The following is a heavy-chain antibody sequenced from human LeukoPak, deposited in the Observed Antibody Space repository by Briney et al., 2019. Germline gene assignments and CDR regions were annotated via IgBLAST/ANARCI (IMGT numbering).Heavy chain of an antibody. D-gene: IGHD3-10*01. CDR1: GDSVPSNSAA. CDR3: AREVRSLLWFVEPPGMDV. J-gene: IGHJ6*02. V-gene: IGHV6-1*01. Sequence: SQTLSLTCAISGDSVPSNSAAWNWIRQSPSRGLEWLGRTYYRSKWYNDYVVSVKSRITINPDTSKNQFSLQLNSVTPEDTAVYYCAREVRSLLWFVEPPGMDVWGQGTTVTVSS. CDR2: TYYRSKWYN.